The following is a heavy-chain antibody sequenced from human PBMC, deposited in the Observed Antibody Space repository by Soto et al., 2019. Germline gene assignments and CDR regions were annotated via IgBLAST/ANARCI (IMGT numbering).Heavy chain of an antibody. Sequence: EVQLLESGGGLVQPGGSLRLSCAASGFTFSSYAMSWVRQAPGKGLEWVSAISGSGGSTYYADSVKGRFTISRDNSKNTLYLQMNSLSAEDTAVYYCANRGGLGVAHNWNYLRGRYYYYYGMDVWGQGTTVTVSS. CDR2: ISGSGGST. CDR1: GFTFSSYA. V-gene: IGHV3-23*01. D-gene: IGHD1-7*01. J-gene: IGHJ6*02. CDR3: ANRGGLGVAHNWNYLRGRYYYYYGMDV.